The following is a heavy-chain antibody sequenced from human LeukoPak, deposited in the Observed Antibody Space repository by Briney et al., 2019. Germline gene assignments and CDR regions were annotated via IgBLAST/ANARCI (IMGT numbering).Heavy chain of an antibody. J-gene: IGHJ5*02. D-gene: IGHD3-16*02. CDR1: GGSISSYY. CDR2: IYYSGST. Sequence: SETLSLTCTVSGGSISSYYWSWIRQPPGKGLEWIGYIYYSGSTNYNPSLKSRVTISVDTSKNQFSLKLSSATAADTAVYYCARESGDYVWGSYHNWFDPWGQGTLVTVSS. V-gene: IGHV4-59*01. CDR3: ARESGDYVWGSYHNWFDP.